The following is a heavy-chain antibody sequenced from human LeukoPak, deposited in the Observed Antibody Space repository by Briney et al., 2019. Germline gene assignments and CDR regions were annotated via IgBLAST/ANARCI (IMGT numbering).Heavy chain of an antibody. CDR2: ISGSGGST. CDR3: AKEVDDSSGYYPNYFDY. V-gene: IGHV3-23*01. Sequence: GGSLRLPCAASGFTFSSYTMSWVRQAPGKGLEWVSAISGSGGSTYYADSVKGRFTISRDNSKNTLYLQMNSLRAEDTAVYYCAKEVDDSSGYYPNYFDYWGQGTLVTVSS. CDR1: GFTFSSYT. D-gene: IGHD3-22*01. J-gene: IGHJ4*02.